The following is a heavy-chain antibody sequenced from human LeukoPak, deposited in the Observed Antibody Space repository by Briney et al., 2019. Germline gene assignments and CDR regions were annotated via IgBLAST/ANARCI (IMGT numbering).Heavy chain of an antibody. V-gene: IGHV4-31*03. CDR1: GGSITSGSYY. CDR3: ARGPPITMIRGTFS. D-gene: IGHD3-10*01. J-gene: IGHJ4*02. CDR2: TYYTGST. Sequence: SETLSLTCTVSGGSITSGSYYWSWIRQRPGKGLEWIGYTYYTGSTYYNPSLKSRVTISVDTSKNQFSLKLRSVAAADTAVYYCARGPPITMIRGTFSWGQGILVTVYS.